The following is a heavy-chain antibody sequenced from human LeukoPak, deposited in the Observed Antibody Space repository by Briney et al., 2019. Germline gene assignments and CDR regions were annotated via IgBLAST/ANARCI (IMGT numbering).Heavy chain of an antibody. Sequence: PSETLSLTCVVSGVSISYSTYHWGWIRQSPGNGLQWIGSIYNDGATYYNPSFKARVTISVDTSKNQFSLKLSSVTAADTAVYYCARVAVTAFDYWGQGTLVTVSS. V-gene: IGHV4-39*07. CDR2: IYNDGAT. J-gene: IGHJ4*02. CDR1: GVSISYSTYH. D-gene: IGHD2-21*02. CDR3: ARVAVTAFDY.